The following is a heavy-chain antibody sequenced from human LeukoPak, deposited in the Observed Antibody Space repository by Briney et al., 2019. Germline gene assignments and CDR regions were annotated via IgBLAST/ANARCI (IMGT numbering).Heavy chain of an antibody. CDR2: ISGSGGST. CDR1: GFTFGDYA. Sequence: GGSLRLSCTASGFTFGDYAMNWVRQAPGKGLEWVSAISGSGGSTYYADSVKGRFTISRDNSKNTLYLQMNSLRAEDTAVYYCANQRMYGGTFFDYWGQGTLVTVSS. J-gene: IGHJ4*02. V-gene: IGHV3-23*01. D-gene: IGHD4-23*01. CDR3: ANQRMYGGTFFDY.